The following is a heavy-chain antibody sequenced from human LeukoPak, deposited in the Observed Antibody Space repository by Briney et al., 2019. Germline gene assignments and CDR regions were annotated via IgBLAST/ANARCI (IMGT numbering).Heavy chain of an antibody. J-gene: IGHJ4*02. CDR3: AKARHTMIVVVTRPFFNY. CDR1: GFTFSSYA. CDR2: ISGSGGST. V-gene: IGHV3-23*01. Sequence: PGGSLRLSCAASGFTFSSYAMSWVRQAPGKGLEWVSAISGSGGSTYYADSVKGRFTISRDNSKNTLYLQMNSLRAEDTAVYYCAKARHTMIVVVTRPFFNYSGQGTLVTVSS. D-gene: IGHD3-22*01.